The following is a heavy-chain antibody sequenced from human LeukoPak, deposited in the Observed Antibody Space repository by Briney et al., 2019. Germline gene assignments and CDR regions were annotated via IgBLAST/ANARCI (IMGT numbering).Heavy chain of an antibody. CDR2: MSAYNGNT. CDR1: GYTFTIYG. J-gene: IGHJ5*02. Sequence: ASVKVSFKASGYTFTIYGISWVRQAPGQGLEWMGWMSAYNGNTNYAQKLQGRVTMTTDTSTSTAYMELRSLRSDDTAVYYCARNYCSSTSCYPWFDPWGQGTLVTVSS. D-gene: IGHD2-2*01. CDR3: ARNYCSSTSCYPWFDP. V-gene: IGHV1-18*04.